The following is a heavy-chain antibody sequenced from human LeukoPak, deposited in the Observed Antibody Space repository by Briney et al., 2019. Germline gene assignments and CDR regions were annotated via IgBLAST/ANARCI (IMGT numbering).Heavy chain of an antibody. CDR3: AKKVGAGYYYYGRDV. D-gene: IGHD1-26*01. CDR1: GFTLSSYA. Sequence: GGSLRLSCAASGFTLSSYAMSWVRQAPGKGLEWVSAISGSGGSTYYADSVKGRFTISRDNSKNTLYLQMNNLRAEDTAVYYCAKKVGAGYYYYGRDVGGKGTTVTVSS. CDR2: ISGSGGST. J-gene: IGHJ6*04. V-gene: IGHV3-23*01.